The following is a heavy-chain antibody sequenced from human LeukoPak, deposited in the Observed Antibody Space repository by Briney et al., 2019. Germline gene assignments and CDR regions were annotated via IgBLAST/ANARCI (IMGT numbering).Heavy chain of an antibody. CDR2: IWYDGSNK. Sequence: GRSLRLSCAASGFTLSSYGMHWVRQAPGKGLEWVAVIWYDGSNKYYADSVKGRFTISRDNSKNTLYLQMNSLRAEDTAVYYCARGAYYYDSSGYVLDAFDIWGQGTMVTVSS. D-gene: IGHD3-22*01. J-gene: IGHJ3*02. V-gene: IGHV3-33*01. CDR3: ARGAYYYDSSGYVLDAFDI. CDR1: GFTLSSYG.